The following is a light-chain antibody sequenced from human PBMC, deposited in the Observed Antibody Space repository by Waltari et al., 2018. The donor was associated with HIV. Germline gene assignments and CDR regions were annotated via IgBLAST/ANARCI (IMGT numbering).Light chain of an antibody. Sequence: QSVLTQPPSASGTPGQRVTISCSGSSPNIGSNPVHWYQQLPGTAPKLLIYSNNQRPSGVPDRFSGSKSGTSASLAIRGLQSEDEADYYCAAWNDSLNGVVFGGGTKLTVL. CDR1: SPNIGSNP. CDR2: SNN. J-gene: IGLJ2*01. V-gene: IGLV1-44*01. CDR3: AAWNDSLNGVV.